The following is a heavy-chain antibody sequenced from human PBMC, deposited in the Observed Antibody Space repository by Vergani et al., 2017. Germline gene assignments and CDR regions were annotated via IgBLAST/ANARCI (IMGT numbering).Heavy chain of an antibody. D-gene: IGHD3-10*01. V-gene: IGHV1-46*01. CDR3: ARCRYGAGSYWP. CDR1: GYTFTSYY. CDR2: INPSGGST. J-gene: IGHJ5*02. Sequence: QVQLVQSGAEVKKPGASVKVSCKASGYTFTSYYMHWVRQAPGQGLEWMGIINPSGGSTSYAQKFQGRVTMTRDTSTSTVYMELSSVRSEDTAVYYCARCRYGAGSYWPWGQGTLVTVSS.